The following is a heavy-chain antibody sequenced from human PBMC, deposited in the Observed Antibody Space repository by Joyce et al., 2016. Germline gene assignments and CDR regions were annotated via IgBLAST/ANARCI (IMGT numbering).Heavy chain of an antibody. V-gene: IGHV3-7*01. D-gene: IGHD3-22*01. Sequence: EVQLVESGGGLVQPGGSLRLSCAASGFTFSSYWMSWVRQAPGKGLEWVANIKQDGSEKYYVDSVKGRFTISRDNAKNSLYLQMNSLRAEDTAVYYCARATYYDSSGWFDIWGQGTMVTVSS. J-gene: IGHJ3*02. CDR3: ARATYYDSSGWFDI. CDR2: IKQDGSEK. CDR1: GFTFSSYW.